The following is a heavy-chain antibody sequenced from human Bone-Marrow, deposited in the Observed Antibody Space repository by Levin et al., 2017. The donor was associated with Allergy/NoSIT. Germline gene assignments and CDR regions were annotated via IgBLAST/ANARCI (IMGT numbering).Heavy chain of an antibody. D-gene: IGHD2-8*01. CDR1: GDIFSNSS. CDR2: IIPIFGRT. J-gene: IGHJ6*02. V-gene: IGHV1-69*13. CDR3: AMGSCTRPNLYTVPYYYYALDV. Sequence: ASVKVSCKASGDIFSNSSITWVRQAPGQGLEWMGGIIPIFGRTNYAQKFQDRVSITADESTATAYMELSSLGSDDTAVYYCAMGSCTRPNLYTVPYYYYALDVGGQGTTVIVSS.